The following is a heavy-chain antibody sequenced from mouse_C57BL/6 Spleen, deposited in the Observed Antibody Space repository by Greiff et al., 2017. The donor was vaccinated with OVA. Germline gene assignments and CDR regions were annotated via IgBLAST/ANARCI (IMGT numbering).Heavy chain of an antibody. Sequence: QVQLKQSGPELVKPGASVEISCKASGYAFSSSWMNWVKQRPGKGLEWIGRIYPGDGDTNYNGKFKGKATLTADKSSSTAYMQLSSLTSEDSAVYFCAWSYYFDYWGQGTTLTVSS. CDR2: IYPGDGDT. CDR3: AWSYYFDY. J-gene: IGHJ2*01. CDR1: GYAFSSSW. V-gene: IGHV1-82*01.